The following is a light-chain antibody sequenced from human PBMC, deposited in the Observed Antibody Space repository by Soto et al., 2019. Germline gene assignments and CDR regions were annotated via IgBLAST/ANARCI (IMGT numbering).Light chain of an antibody. CDR1: QRITTY. CDR2: TAA. Sequence: QMTQSPSSLSASVGDRVTITCRASQRITTYLNWYQQKPGKAPKLLISTAATLQGGVPSRFSGSGSGTDFTLTIPTLQPEDFATYFCQQSYSTPYTFGQGTKLEIK. V-gene: IGKV1-39*01. J-gene: IGKJ2*01. CDR3: QQSYSTPYT.